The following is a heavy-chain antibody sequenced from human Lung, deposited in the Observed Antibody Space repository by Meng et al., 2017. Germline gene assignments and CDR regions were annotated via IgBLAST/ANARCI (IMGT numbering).Heavy chain of an antibody. CDR2: TYYKSKWDN. V-gene: IGHV6-1*01. J-gene: IGHJ4*02. CDR1: GDSFSSNSAA. Sequence: QLHLQQSGPGLVKPSLTLSLTCAISGDSFSSNSAAWNWIRQSPLRGLEWLGRTYYKSKWDNGYAVSVRSRITINPDTAKNQFSLQLNSVTPEDTAVYYCARSQQWLDSWGQGTLVTVSS. CDR3: ARSQQWLDS. D-gene: IGHD6-19*01.